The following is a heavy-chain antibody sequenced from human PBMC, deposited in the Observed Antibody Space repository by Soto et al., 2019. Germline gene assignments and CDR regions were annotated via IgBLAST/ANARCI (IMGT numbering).Heavy chain of an antibody. D-gene: IGHD3-22*01. Sequence: PSXTXXLTCAVSXGSISSSNWWSWVRQPPGKGLEWIGEIYHSGSTNYNPSLKSRVTISVDKSKNQFSLKLSSVTAADTAVFYYASHSYYYESSGYYWEWGQGTVVTVSS. CDR2: IYHSGST. V-gene: IGHV4-4*02. J-gene: IGHJ3*01. CDR1: XGSISSSNW. CDR3: ASHSYYYESSGYYWE.